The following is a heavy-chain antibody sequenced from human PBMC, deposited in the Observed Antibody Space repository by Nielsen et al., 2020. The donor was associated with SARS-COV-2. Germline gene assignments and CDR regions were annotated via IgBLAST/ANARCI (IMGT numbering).Heavy chain of an antibody. J-gene: IGHJ6*02. Sequence: ETLSLTCTVSGDSIGSYYWNWVRQAPGKGLEWVSIIYSDSSTYYAGSVKGRLTISRDNSKNTLYLQMNSLRAEDTAVYYCARGGGGMDVWGQGTTVTVSS. CDR2: IYSDSST. D-gene: IGHD3-16*01. V-gene: IGHV3-53*01. CDR1: GDSIGSYY. CDR3: ARGGGGMDV.